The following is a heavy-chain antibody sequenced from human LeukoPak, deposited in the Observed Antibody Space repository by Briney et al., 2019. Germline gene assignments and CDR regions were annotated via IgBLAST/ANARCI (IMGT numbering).Heavy chain of an antibody. J-gene: IGHJ4*02. Sequence: HGASVKVSCKVSGYTLTELSMHWVRQAPGKGLEWMGGFDPEDGETIYAQKFQGRVTMTEDTSTDTAYMELSSLRSEDTAVYYCATVGGSDCASCYEGEFDYWGQGTLVTVSS. D-gene: IGHD2-2*01. CDR2: FDPEDGET. V-gene: IGHV1-24*01. CDR3: ATVGGSDCASCYEGEFDY. CDR1: GYTLTELS.